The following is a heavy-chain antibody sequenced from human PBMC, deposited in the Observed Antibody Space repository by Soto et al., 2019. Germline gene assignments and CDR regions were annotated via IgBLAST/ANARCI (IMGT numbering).Heavy chain of an antibody. CDR1: GGSISSYY. J-gene: IGHJ4*02. Sequence: SETLSLTCTVSGGSISSYYWSWIRQPPGKGLEWIGYIYYSGGTNYNPSLKSRVIISVDTSKNQFSLKLSSVTAADTAVYYCARHRAGYCSSTSCYIFDYWGQGTLVTVSS. D-gene: IGHD2-2*02. CDR2: IYYSGGT. CDR3: ARHRAGYCSSTSCYIFDY. V-gene: IGHV4-59*08.